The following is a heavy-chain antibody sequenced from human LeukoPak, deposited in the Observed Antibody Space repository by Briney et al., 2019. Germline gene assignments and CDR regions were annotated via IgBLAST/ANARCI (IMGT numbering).Heavy chain of an antibody. CDR3: ARAGYSYGYSTHYYYYGMDV. CDR1: GGSISSGGYY. D-gene: IGHD5-18*01. J-gene: IGHJ6*02. V-gene: IGHV4-31*03. Sequence: SETLSLTCTVSGGSISSGGYYWSWIRQHPGKGPEWIGYIYYSGSTYYNPSLKSRVTISVDTSKNQFSLKLSSVTAADTAVYYCARAGYSYGYSTHYYYYGMDVWGQGTTVTVSS. CDR2: IYYSGST.